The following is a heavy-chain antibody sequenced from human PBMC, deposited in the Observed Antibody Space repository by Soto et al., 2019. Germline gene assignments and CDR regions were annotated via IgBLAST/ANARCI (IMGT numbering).Heavy chain of an antibody. CDR3: ARLGAYYQAMDS. V-gene: IGHV4-59*08. J-gene: IGHJ1*01. Sequence: RIRKPPGKGLEWIGYIYYAGTTTYNPSLQSRVSISVDTSKNEVSLKLTSVTAADTAVYFCARLGAYYQAMDSWGQGTLVTVSS. CDR2: IYYAGTT. D-gene: IGHD3-22*01.